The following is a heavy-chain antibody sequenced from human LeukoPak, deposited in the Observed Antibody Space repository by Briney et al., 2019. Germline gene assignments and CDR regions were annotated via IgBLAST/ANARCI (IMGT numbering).Heavy chain of an antibody. V-gene: IGHV4-34*01. J-gene: IGHJ5*02. CDR1: GFTFGDYA. D-gene: IGHD6-13*01. CDR3: ARDRASSSWYGWFDP. CDR2: INHSGST. Sequence: RSGGSLRLSCTASGFTFGDYAMSWIRQPPGKGLEWIGEINHSGSTNYNPSLKSRVTISVDTSKNQFSLKLSSATAADTAVYYCARDRASSSWYGWFDPWGQGTLVTVSS.